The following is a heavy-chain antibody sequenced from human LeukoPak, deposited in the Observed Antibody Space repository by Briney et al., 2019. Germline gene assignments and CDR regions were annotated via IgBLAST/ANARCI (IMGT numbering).Heavy chain of an antibody. CDR3: ATAAAADY. CDR2: IWYDGSNK. CDR1: GFTFSSYA. V-gene: IGHV3-33*08. Sequence: GGSLRLSCAASGFTFSSYAMHWVRQAPGKGLEWVAVIWYDGSNKYYADSVKGRFTISRDNSKNTLYLQMNSLRAEDTAGYYCATAAAADYWGQGTLVTVSS. D-gene: IGHD6-13*01. J-gene: IGHJ4*02.